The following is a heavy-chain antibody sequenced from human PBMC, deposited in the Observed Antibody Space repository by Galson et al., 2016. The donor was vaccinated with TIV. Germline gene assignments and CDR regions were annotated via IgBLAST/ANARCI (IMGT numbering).Heavy chain of an antibody. D-gene: IGHD3-3*01. CDR2: IHSSGIT. Sequence: TLSLTCDVSGGSINSAGYYWSWLRQQSGEGLEWIAYIHSSGITYYNPSLKSRVTLSVETSKSQFSLNLSSVTAADTAVYFCAILFFFDTINVLVGDFDVWGHGTMVSVSS. V-gene: IGHV4-31*11. J-gene: IGHJ3*01. CDR3: AILFFFDTINVLVGDFDV. CDR1: GGSINSAGYY.